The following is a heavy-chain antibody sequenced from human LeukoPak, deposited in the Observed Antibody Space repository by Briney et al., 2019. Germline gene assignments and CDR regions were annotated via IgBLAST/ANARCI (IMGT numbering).Heavy chain of an antibody. CDR3: ARGGPRIAESQYYYYYYGMDV. Sequence: SGTLSLTCAVSGGSISSSNWWSWVRQPPGKGLEWIGEIYHSGSTNYNPSLKSRVTISVDKSKNQFSLKLSSVTAADTAVYYCARGGPRIAESQYYYYYYGMDVWGQGTTVTVSS. CDR2: IYHSGST. D-gene: IGHD6-13*01. V-gene: IGHV4-4*02. CDR1: GGSISSSNW. J-gene: IGHJ6*02.